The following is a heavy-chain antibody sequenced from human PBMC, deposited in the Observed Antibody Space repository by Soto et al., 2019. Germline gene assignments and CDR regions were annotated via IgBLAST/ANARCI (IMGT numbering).Heavy chain of an antibody. CDR1: GYTFTSYY. J-gene: IGHJ5*02. CDR3: ARDGCITATCAGGGNWFDP. Sequence: GASLKVSCKASGYTFTSYYMHWVRQAPGQGLEWMGIINPSGGRTTYAQKFQGRVTMTRDTSTTTVYMELSSLRSDDTAVYYCARDGCITATCAGGGNWFDPWGQGTLVTVSS. CDR2: INPSGGRT. D-gene: IGHD3-10*01. V-gene: IGHV1-46*01.